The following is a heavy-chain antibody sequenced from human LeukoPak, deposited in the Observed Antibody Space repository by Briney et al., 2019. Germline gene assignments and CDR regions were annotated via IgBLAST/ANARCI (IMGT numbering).Heavy chain of an antibody. CDR2: IIPIFGTA. J-gene: IGHJ4*02. CDR1: GGTFSSYA. V-gene: IGHV1-69*01. CDR3: AIHGSYYSVTDLDF. Sequence: ASVKVSCKASGGTFSSYAISWVRQAPGQGLEWMGGIIPIFGTANYAQEFQGRVTITADESTSTAYMELSSLRSEDTAVYYCAIHGSYYSVTDLDFWGQGTLVTVSS. D-gene: IGHD1-26*01.